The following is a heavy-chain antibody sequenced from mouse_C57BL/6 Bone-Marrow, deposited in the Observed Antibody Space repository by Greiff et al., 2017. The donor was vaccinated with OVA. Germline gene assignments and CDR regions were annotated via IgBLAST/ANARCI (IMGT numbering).Heavy chain of an antibody. Sequence: VQLQQPGAELVRPGSSVKLSCKASGYTFTSYWMDWVKQRPGQGLEWIGNIYPSDSETHYNQKFKDKATLTVDKSSSTAYMQLSSLTSEDSAVYYCASGNPYYFDYWGQGTTLTVSS. D-gene: IGHD6-1*01. CDR3: ASGNPYYFDY. CDR1: GYTFTSYW. J-gene: IGHJ2*01. CDR2: IYPSDSET. V-gene: IGHV1-61*01.